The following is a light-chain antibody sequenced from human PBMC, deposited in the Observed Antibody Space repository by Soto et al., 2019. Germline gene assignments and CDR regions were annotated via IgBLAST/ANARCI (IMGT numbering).Light chain of an antibody. V-gene: IGLV2-14*03. Sequence: SALTQPASVSGSPGQSITIPCTGTSSDVGGNNYVSWYQQYPGKAPKLIIYHVSDRPSGVSNRFSGSKSGSTASLTISGLQAEDEADYYCSSHVGTSTPHVAFGGGTKVTVL. CDR3: SSHVGTSTPHVA. J-gene: IGLJ2*01. CDR1: SSDVGGNNY. CDR2: HVS.